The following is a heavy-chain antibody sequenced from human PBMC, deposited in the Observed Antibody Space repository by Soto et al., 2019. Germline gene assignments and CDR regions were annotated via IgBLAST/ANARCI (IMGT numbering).Heavy chain of an antibody. CDR1: GYTLTGYY. Sequence: ASVKVSCKASGYTLTGYYMHWVRQAPGQGLEWMGWINPNSGGTNYAQKFQGWVTMTRDTSISTAYMELSRLRSDDTAVYYCARDMIEGAGRGISVFYFGGKGTRVTVSS. J-gene: IGHJ6*03. CDR2: INPNSGGT. CDR3: ARDMIEGAGRGISVFYF. D-gene: IGHD3-22*01. V-gene: IGHV1-2*04.